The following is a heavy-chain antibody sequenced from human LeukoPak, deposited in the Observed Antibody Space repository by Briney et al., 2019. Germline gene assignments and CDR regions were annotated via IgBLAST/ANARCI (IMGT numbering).Heavy chain of an antibody. V-gene: IGHV1-69*13. CDR3: ARGRCSSTSCYSDY. Sequence: ASVKVSCKASGGTFSSYAISWVRQAPGQGLEWMGGIIPMFGTAKCAQKFQGRVTITADESTSTAYMELSSLRSEDTAVYYCARGRCSSTSCYSDYWGQGTLVTVSS. D-gene: IGHD2-2*01. CDR1: GGTFSSYA. CDR2: IIPMFGTA. J-gene: IGHJ4*02.